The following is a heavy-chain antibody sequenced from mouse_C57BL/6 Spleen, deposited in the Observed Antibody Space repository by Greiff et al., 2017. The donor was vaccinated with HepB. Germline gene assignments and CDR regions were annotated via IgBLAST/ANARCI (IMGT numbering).Heavy chain of an antibody. Sequence: EVQLQQSGPELVKPGASVKMSCKASGYTFTDYNMHWVKQSHGKSLEWIGYINPNNGGTSYNQKFKGKATLTVNKSSSTAYMELRSLTSEDSAVYYCALGHYDYDEFDYWGQGTTLTVSS. CDR3: ALGHYDYDEFDY. V-gene: IGHV1-22*01. CDR2: INPNNGGT. J-gene: IGHJ2*01. CDR1: GYTFTDYN. D-gene: IGHD2-4*01.